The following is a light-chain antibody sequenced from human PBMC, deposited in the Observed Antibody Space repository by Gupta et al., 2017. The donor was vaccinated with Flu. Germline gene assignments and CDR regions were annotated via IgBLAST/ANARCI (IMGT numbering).Light chain of an antibody. CDR1: QNISGC. CDR2: GSS. J-gene: IGKJ1*01. V-gene: IGKV1-5*03. Sequence: SPSTLSASVGDRVTSTCRDSQNISGCMEWYQQKPGKAPKLIIYGSSKGESGDALGFSGGGYKKEFTLTRSRPQYDDFADYCAQQDYTFWTFGQGTKVDIK. CDR3: QQDYTFWT.